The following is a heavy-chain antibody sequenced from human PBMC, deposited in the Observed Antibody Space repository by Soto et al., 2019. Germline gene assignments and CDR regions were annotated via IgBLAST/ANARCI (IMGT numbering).Heavy chain of an antibody. CDR2: IWYDGSNK. CDR1: GFSFSNYA. J-gene: IGHJ4*02. V-gene: IGHV3-33*01. CDR3: TRDPYCGSRYYFDS. D-gene: IGHD1-26*01. Sequence: QVQLVESGGGVVQPGKSLRLSCAESGFSFSNYAMHWVGQAPGKGLEWVAVIWYDGSNKFYADYVEGRFTISKGSSQTTFYLQLNSLRAENKAVYYCTRDPYCGSRYYFDSCGQGTLVTVSS.